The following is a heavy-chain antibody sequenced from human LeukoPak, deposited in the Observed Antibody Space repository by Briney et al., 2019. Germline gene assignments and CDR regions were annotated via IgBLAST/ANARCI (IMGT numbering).Heavy chain of an antibody. J-gene: IGHJ6*03. CDR1: GYSISSGYY. D-gene: IGHD5-18*01. V-gene: IGHV4-38-2*02. Sequence: SETLSLTCTVSGYSISSGYYWGWIRPPPGKGLEWIGSIYHSGSTYYNPSLKSRVTISVDTSKNQFSLKLSSVTAADTAVYYCASVFVQLWSNYYYYYMDVWGKGTTVTISS. CDR3: ASVFVQLWSNYYYYYMDV. CDR2: IYHSGST.